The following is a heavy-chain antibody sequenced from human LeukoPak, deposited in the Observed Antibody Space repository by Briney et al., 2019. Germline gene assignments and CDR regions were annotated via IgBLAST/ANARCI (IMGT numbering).Heavy chain of an antibody. CDR2: IYYSGST. Sequence: PSETLSLTCTVSGGSISSYCWSWIRQPPGKGLEWIGYIYYSGSTNYNPSLKSRVTISVDTSKNQFSLKLGSVTAADTAVYYCARGSRDGYNYYWGQGTLVTVSS. V-gene: IGHV4-59*01. CDR3: ARGSRDGYNYY. J-gene: IGHJ4*02. CDR1: GGSISSYC. D-gene: IGHD5-24*01.